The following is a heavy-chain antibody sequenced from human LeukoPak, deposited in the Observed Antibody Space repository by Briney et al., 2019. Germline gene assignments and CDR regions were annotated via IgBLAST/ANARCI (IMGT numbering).Heavy chain of an antibody. CDR1: GFTFSSYS. CDR2: ISSSSSYI. CDR3: ARYYYGGNSVSGGAFDI. Sequence: GGSLRLSCAASGFTFSSYSMNWVRQAPGKGLEWVSSISSSSSYIYYADSVKGRFTISRDNAKNSLYLQMNSLRAEDTAVYYCARYYYGGNSVSGGAFDIWGQGTMVTVSS. D-gene: IGHD4-23*01. V-gene: IGHV3-21*01. J-gene: IGHJ3*02.